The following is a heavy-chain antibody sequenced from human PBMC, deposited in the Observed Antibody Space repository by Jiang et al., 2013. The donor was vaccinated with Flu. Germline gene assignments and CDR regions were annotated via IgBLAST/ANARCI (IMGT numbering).Heavy chain of an antibody. D-gene: IGHD1-26*01. CDR1: GYTFTNYY. CDR2: IDPSGGGT. V-gene: IGHV1-46*03. CDR3: ARVGGPTTFGA. J-gene: IGHJ5*02. Sequence: VQLLESGAEVRRPGTSVRLSCEASGYTFTNYYIHWVRQAPGQGLEWVGIIDPSGGGTSYAQKFQGRVTMTSDTSTRTVYMELSSLRPDDTALYFCARVGGPTTFGAWGQGTLVSVSS.